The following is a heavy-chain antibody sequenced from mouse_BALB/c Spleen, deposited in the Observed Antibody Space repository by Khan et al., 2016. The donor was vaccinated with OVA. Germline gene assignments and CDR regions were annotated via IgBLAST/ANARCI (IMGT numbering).Heavy chain of an antibody. CDR2: ISSSGST. D-gene: IGHD2-3*01. V-gene: IGHV3-2*02. Sequence: EVQLVESGPGLVKPSQSLSLTCTVTGYSITSDYAWNWIRQFPGNKLEWMGYISSSGSTNYNPALKGRISITRDTSKNQFFLQLNSVTTEDTATYYYARDGSRYNYAMDYWGQGTSVTVSS. CDR3: ARDGSRYNYAMDY. J-gene: IGHJ4*01. CDR1: GYSITSDYA.